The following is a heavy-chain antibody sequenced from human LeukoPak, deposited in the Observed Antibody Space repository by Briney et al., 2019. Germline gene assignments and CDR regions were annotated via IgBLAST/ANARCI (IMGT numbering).Heavy chain of an antibody. CDR1: GGSISSGGYY. Sequence: PSQTLSLTCTVSGGSISSGGYYWSWIRQHPGKGPEWIGYIYYSGSTYYNPSLKSRVTISVDTSKNQFSLKLNSVTAADTAVYYCARRERTSTSYYYYYMDVWGKGTAVTVSS. CDR2: IYYSGST. J-gene: IGHJ6*03. V-gene: IGHV4-31*03. D-gene: IGHD2-2*01. CDR3: ARRERTSTSYYYYYMDV.